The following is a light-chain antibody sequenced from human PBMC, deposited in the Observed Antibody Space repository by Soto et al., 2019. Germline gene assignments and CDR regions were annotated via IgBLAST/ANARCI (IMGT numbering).Light chain of an antibody. CDR2: EVS. CDR1: SSDVGNYNF. J-gene: IGLJ3*02. Sequence: QSALTQPASVSGSPGQSITISCTGTSSDVGNYNFVSWYQQYPGRAPKNMIYEVSKRPSGVSNRFSGSKSGNTASLTISGLQAEDEADYYCCSYAGSRWVFGGGTKLTVL. V-gene: IGLV2-23*02. CDR3: CSYAGSRWV.